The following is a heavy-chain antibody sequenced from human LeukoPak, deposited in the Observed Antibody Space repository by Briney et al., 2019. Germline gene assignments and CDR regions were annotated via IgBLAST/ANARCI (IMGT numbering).Heavy chain of an antibody. J-gene: IGHJ4*02. D-gene: IGHD5-12*01. Sequence: GGSLRLSCAVSGLTFSSYSMNWVRQAPGKGLEWVSHISESSSSKHYADSVRDRFTVSRDNAKNSLYLQMNSLRAEDTAVYYCARDLMYSGYDPGYWGQGTLVTVSS. CDR2: ISESSSSK. CDR1: GLTFSSYS. V-gene: IGHV3-48*01. CDR3: ARDLMYSGYDPGY.